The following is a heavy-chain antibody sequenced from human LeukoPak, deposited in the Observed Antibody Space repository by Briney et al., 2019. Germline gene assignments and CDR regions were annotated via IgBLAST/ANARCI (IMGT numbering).Heavy chain of an antibody. CDR1: GFTFSSYS. J-gene: IGHJ4*02. D-gene: IGHD4-23*01. CDR3: ARGIRWASDY. V-gene: IGHV3-64*01. Sequence: PGGSLRLSCAASGFTFSSYSMVWVRQAPGKGLEYVSGITSNGGTTYYGNSVKGRFTISRDNSKDTLYLQMGSPRTEDMAVYYCARGIRWASDYWGQGTPVTVAS. CDR2: ITSNGGTT.